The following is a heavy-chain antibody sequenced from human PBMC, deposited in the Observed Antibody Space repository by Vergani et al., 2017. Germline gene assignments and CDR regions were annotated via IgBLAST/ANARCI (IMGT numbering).Heavy chain of an antibody. V-gene: IGHV4-39*07. Sequence: QVQLQESGPGLVKPSQTLSLTCTVSGGSISSSSYYWGWIRQPPGKGLEWIGSIYYSGSTYYNPSLKSRVTISVDTSKNQFSLKLSSVTAADTAVYYCARDSGSSWYYFDYWGQGTLVTVSS. CDR1: GGSISSSSYY. D-gene: IGHD6-13*01. CDR3: ARDSGSSWYYFDY. CDR2: IYYSGST. J-gene: IGHJ4*02.